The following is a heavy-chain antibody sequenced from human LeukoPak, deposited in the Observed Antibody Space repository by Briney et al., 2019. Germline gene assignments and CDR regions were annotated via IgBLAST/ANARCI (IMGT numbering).Heavy chain of an antibody. V-gene: IGHV1-69*04. CDR2: IIPILGIA. CDR3: ARVAAMVPSPIDY. Sequence: GASVKVSCKASGGTFISYAISWVRQAPGQGLEWMGRIIPILGIANYAQKFQGRVTITADKSTSTAYMELSSLRSEDTAVYYCARVAAMVPSPIDYWGQGTLVTVSS. CDR1: GGTFISYA. J-gene: IGHJ4*02. D-gene: IGHD5-18*01.